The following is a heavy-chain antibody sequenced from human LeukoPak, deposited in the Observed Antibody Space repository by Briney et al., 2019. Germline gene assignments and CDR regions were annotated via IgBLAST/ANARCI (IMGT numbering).Heavy chain of an antibody. J-gene: IGHJ5*02. V-gene: IGHV4-34*01. Sequence: SETLSFTCAVYGGSFSGYYWSWIRQPPGKGLEWIGEINHSGSTNYNPSLKSRVTISVDTSKNQFSLKLSSVTAADTAVYYCARGRNRIAARLLNWFDPWGQGTLVTVSS. D-gene: IGHD6-6*01. CDR3: ARGRNRIAARLLNWFDP. CDR2: INHSGST. CDR1: GGSFSGYY.